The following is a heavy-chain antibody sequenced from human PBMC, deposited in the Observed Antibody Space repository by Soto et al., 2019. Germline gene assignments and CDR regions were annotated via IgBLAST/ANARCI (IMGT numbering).Heavy chain of an antibody. D-gene: IGHD3-22*01. CDR3: VRPKPSYYDSSGYFSAFDI. Sequence: QLQLQESGPGLVKPSETLSLTCTVSGGSISISSYYWGWIRQPPGKGLEWIGSIYYSGSTYYNPSLKSRVTISVDTSKNQFSLKLNSVTAADTAVYYCVRPKPSYYDSSGYFSAFDIWGQGTMVTVSS. CDR2: IYYSGST. V-gene: IGHV4-39*01. J-gene: IGHJ3*02. CDR1: GGSISISSYY.